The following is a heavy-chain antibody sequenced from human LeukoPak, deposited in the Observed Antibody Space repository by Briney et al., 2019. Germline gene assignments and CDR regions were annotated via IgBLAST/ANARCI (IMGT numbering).Heavy chain of an antibody. CDR1: GGSISSSNW. V-gene: IGHV4-4*02. CDR3: ARDRLYYDILTGYYLYYYYGMDV. J-gene: IGHJ6*02. CDR2: IYHSGST. D-gene: IGHD3-9*01. Sequence: SETLSLTCAVSGGSISSSNWWSWVRQPPGKGLEWIGEIYHSGSTNYNPSLKSRVTISVDKSENQFSLKLSSVTAADTAVYYCARDRLYYDILTGYYLYYYYGMDVWGQGTTVTVSS.